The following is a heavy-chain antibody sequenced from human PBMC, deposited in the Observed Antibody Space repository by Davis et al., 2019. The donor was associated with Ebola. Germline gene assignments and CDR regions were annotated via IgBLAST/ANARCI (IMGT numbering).Heavy chain of an antibody. CDR2: IGFAGDT. V-gene: IGHV3-23*01. CDR3: ARALMRHYYFES. Sequence: PGGPLRLSCEASGFTFIANIMRWVRQAPGQGLEWVSTIGFAGDTHYADSAKGRFTVSRDDTMTPLYLQMDNVRAEDTAVYYCARALMRHYYFESWGLGTLVTVSS. J-gene: IGHJ4*02. D-gene: IGHD3-16*01. CDR1: GFTFIANI.